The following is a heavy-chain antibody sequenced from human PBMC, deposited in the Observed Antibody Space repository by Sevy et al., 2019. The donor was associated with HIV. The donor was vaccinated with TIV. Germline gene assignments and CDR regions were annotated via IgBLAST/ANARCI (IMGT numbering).Heavy chain of an antibody. Sequence: SETLSLICTVSGGSISSSSYYWGWVRQPPGKGLEWIGSLYSTGSTSYNPSLRSRVTVSADTSKNQFSLKLDSVSDADTAVYSCATPRASGWYEGTGGYFDVWGRGTLVTVSS. V-gene: IGHV4-39*01. D-gene: IGHD6-19*01. CDR2: LYSTGST. J-gene: IGHJ2*01. CDR3: ATPRASGWYEGTGGYFDV. CDR1: GGSISSSSYY.